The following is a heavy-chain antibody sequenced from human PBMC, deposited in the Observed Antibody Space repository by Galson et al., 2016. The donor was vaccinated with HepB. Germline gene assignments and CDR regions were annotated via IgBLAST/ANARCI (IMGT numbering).Heavy chain of an antibody. CDR1: GDTSQSMSSSSFN. D-gene: IGHD1-1*01. Sequence: LSLTCTVSGDTSQSMSSSSFNWGWIRQSPTTGLEWVGNIDYRGTTSYNPSLESRVTISRDTSKRQFSLKVASVTAADTAVYYCVRRNDFEYGGGFRDAYGTDVWGQGTTVIVSS. V-gene: IGHV4-39*01. CDR2: IDYRGTT. CDR3: VRRNDFEYGGGFRDAYGTDV. J-gene: IGHJ6*02.